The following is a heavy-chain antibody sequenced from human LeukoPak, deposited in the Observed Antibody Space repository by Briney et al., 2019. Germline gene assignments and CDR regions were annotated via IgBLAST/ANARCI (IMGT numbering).Heavy chain of an antibody. CDR2: ISGSGGST. J-gene: IGHJ4*02. V-gene: IGHV3-23*01. CDR1: GFTFSSYA. CDR3: ARRGDGNTLGY. Sequence: GGSLRLSCAASGFTFSSYAMSWVRQAPGKGLEGVSAISGSGGSTYYADSVKGRFTISRDSSKNTLNLQMNSLRVEDTAVYYCARRGDGNTLGYWGQGTLVTVSS. D-gene: IGHD5-24*01.